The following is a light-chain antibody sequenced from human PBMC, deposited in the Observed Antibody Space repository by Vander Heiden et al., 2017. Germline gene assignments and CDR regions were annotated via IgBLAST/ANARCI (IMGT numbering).Light chain of an antibody. CDR2: AAS. CDR1: QSISSY. Sequence: DIQMTQSPPSLSASVGDRVTITCRASQSISSYLNWYQQKPGKAPKLLIYAASSLQSGVPSRFSGSGSGTDFTLTISSLQPEDFATYYCQQSDSTPLYTFGQGTKLEIK. J-gene: IGKJ2*01. CDR3: QQSDSTPLYT. V-gene: IGKV1-39*01.